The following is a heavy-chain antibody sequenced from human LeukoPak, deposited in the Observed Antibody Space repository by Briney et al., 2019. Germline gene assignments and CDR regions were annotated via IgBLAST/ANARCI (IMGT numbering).Heavy chain of an antibody. CDR2: INEDGSEK. CDR3: ARIKSQGVVVPLLRSTYYFDY. J-gene: IGHJ4*02. D-gene: IGHD2-21*01. V-gene: IGHV3-7*01. CDR1: GFTFSSYW. Sequence: PGGSLRLSCAASGFTFSSYWMSWVRQAPGKGLEGVANINEDGSEKYYVDSVKGRFTIPRDNAENSLYLQMNSLRAEDPAVYYCARIKSQGVVVPLLRSTYYFDYWGQGTLVTVSS.